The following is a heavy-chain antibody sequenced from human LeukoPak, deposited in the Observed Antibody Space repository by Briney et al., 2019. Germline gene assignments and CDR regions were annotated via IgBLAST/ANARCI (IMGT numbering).Heavy chain of an antibody. CDR3: ASRSVAGTDY. CDR1: GGTFSSYA. J-gene: IGHJ4*02. Sequence: SVKVSCKPSGGTFSSYAISSVRQAPGQGLEWMGGIIPIFGTANYAQKFQGRVTITADESTSTAYMELSSLRSEDTAVYYCASRSVAGTDYWGQGTLVTVSS. CDR2: IIPIFGTA. D-gene: IGHD6-19*01. V-gene: IGHV1-69*13.